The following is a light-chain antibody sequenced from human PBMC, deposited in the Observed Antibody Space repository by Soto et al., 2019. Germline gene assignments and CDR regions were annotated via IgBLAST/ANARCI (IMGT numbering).Light chain of an antibody. V-gene: IGKV1-5*03. CDR3: QHYNSYSEA. Sequence: DIQMTHSPSTLSGSVGDRVTITCRASQTISSWLAWYQQKPGKAPKLPIYKASTLKSGVPSRFSGSGSGTEFTLTISSLQPDDFATYYCQHYNSYSEALGQGTKVDIK. CDR1: QTISSW. J-gene: IGKJ1*01. CDR2: KAS.